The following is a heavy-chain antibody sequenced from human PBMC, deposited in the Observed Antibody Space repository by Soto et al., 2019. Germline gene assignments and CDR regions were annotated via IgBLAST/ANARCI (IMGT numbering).Heavy chain of an antibody. V-gene: IGHV4-39*01. CDR3: ARGGDYVEFDI. D-gene: IGHD2-21*02. J-gene: IGHJ3*02. CDR2: IYYSGST. CDR1: GGSISSSSYY. Sequence: SDTLSLTCTVSGGSISSSSYYWGWIRQPPGKGLEWIGSIYYSGSTYYNPSLKSRVTISVDTSKNQFSLKLSSVTAADTAVYYCARGGDYVEFDIWGQGTMVTVSS.